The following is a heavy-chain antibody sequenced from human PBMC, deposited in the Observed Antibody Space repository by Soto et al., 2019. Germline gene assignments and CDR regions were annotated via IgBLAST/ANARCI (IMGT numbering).Heavy chain of an antibody. CDR2: IKTKPDDGTI. V-gene: IGHV3-15*01. CDR1: GLIFSDVW. J-gene: IGHJ4*02. Sequence: LRLSCAAAGLIFSDVWMTWVRQAPGKGLEWVGRIKTKPDDGTIDYAAPVRGRFTISRDDSKNTLYLQMTSLTPDDTGVYYCTTSNLGVDFWGPGTLVTVSS. CDR3: TTSNLGVDF. D-gene: IGHD1-1*01.